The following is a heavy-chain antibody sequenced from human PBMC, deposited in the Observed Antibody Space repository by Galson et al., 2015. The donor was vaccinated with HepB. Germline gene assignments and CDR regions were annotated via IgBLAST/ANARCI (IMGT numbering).Heavy chain of an antibody. CDR1: GFSLSNARMG. Sequence: PALVKPTQTLTLTCTVSGFSLSNARMGVSWIRQPPGKALEWLAHIFSNDEKSYSTSLKSRLTISKDTSKSQVVLTMTNMDPVDTATYYCARTPDTSYGGYYYGMDVWGQGTTVTVSS. D-gene: IGHD4-23*01. V-gene: IGHV2-26*01. J-gene: IGHJ6*02. CDR2: IFSNDEK. CDR3: ARTPDTSYGGYYYGMDV.